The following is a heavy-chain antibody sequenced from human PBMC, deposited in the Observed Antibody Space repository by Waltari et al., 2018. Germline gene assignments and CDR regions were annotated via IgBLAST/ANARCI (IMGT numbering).Heavy chain of an antibody. D-gene: IGHD5-12*01. CDR3: ATYIGASVGTAAFDV. V-gene: IGHV4-39*01. Sequence: QLQLQESGPGLVKTSETLALTCSVPGGSITTNRHYRGRIRQPPGQGLEWIGTISYNGATYSSPSLRGRLTLSRDTTMNQLSLKLGSVTAADTAVYYCATYIGASVGTAAFDVWGQGTMVTVSS. CDR1: GGSITTNRHY. J-gene: IGHJ3*01. CDR2: ISYNGAT.